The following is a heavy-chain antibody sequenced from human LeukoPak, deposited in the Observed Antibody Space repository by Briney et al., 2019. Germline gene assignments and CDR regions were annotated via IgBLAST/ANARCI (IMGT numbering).Heavy chain of an antibody. V-gene: IGHV4-4*02. Sequence: SGTLSLTCAVSGGSISSNNWWSWVRQPPGKGLEWIGYIYYSGSTNYNPSLKSRVTISVDTSKNQFSLKLSSVTAADTAVYYCARGKYDFWSGYYQPYYYYYYMDVWGKGTTVTVSS. CDR1: GGSISSNNW. D-gene: IGHD3-3*01. J-gene: IGHJ6*03. CDR3: ARGKYDFWSGYYQPYYYYYYMDV. CDR2: IYYSGST.